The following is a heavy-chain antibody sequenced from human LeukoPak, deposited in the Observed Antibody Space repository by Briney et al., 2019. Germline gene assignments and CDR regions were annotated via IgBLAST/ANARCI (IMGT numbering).Heavy chain of an antibody. CDR3: ASQVVPAAIVY. CDR2: INPSGGST. V-gene: IGHV1-46*01. CDR1: GYTFTSYY. D-gene: IGHD2-2*01. Sequence: ASVKVSCKASGYTFTSYYMHWARQAPGQGLEWMGIINPSGGSTSYAQKFQGRVTMTRDTSTSTVYMELSSLRSEDTAVYYCASQVVPAAIVYWGQGTLVTVSS. J-gene: IGHJ4*02.